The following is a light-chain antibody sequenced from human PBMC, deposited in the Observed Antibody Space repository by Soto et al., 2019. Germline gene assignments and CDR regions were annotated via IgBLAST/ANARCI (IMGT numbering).Light chain of an antibody. Sequence: IQMTQPPSSRSASVGDRVTSTCRASQRFTDHLDWYQRRPGLAPKFLIYRGSSLQMVVPSMLSGGESGTESTLTGSCVQPDAVATYYRQLKLRTGGQDTKEGI. CDR3: QLKLRT. CDR1: QRFTDH. J-gene: IGKJ1*01. CDR2: RGS. V-gene: IGKV1-27*01.